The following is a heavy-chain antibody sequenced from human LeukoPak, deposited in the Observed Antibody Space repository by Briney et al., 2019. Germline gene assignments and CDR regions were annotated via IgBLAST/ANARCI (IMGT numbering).Heavy chain of an antibody. J-gene: IGHJ4*02. Sequence: GGSLRLSCAASGFTFSSYAMHWVRQAPGKGLEWVAVISYDGSNKYYADSVKGRFTISRDNSKNTLYLQMNGLRAEDTAVYYCARDISIREYYDGSGPDYWGQGTLVTVSS. V-gene: IGHV3-30*01. D-gene: IGHD3-22*01. CDR3: ARDISIREYYDGSGPDY. CDR2: ISYDGSNK. CDR1: GFTFSSYA.